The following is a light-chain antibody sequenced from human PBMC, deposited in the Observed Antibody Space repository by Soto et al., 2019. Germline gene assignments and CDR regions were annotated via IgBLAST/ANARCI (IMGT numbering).Light chain of an antibody. CDR2: GAS. V-gene: IGKV3-20*01. CDR1: QSVSSSY. Sequence: EIVLTQSPGTLSLSPGERATLSCRASQSVSSSYLAWYQQKPGQAPRLLIYGASSRATGIPDRFSGSGSGTDFTLTISRLEPEDFAVYYCQQYGSSPRTFGRETKVDIK. J-gene: IGKJ4*01. CDR3: QQYGSSPRT.